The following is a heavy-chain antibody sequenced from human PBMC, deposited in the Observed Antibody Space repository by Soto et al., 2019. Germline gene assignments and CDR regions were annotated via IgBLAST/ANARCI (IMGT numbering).Heavy chain of an antibody. D-gene: IGHD3-22*01. V-gene: IGHV1-69*01. CDR3: ASVPTHGSGYYYYYYGMDV. Sequence: QVQLVQSGAEVKKPGSSVKVSCKSSGGTFSSYAISWVRQAPGQGLEWMGGIIPIFGTANYAQKFPGRVTIPADESTITAYMELSSLRSEDTAVYSCASVPTHGSGYYYYYYGMDVWGQGTTVTVSS. CDR2: IIPIFGTA. CDR1: GGTFSSYA. J-gene: IGHJ6*02.